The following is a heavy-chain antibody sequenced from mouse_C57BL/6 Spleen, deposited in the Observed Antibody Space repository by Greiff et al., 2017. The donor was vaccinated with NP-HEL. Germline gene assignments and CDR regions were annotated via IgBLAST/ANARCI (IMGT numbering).Heavy chain of an antibody. Sequence: EVQLQQSGPELVKPGASVKMSCKASGYTFTDYNMHWVKQSHGQSLEWIGYINTTNGGTSYNQKFKGKATLTVNQSSSTAYMGLRSLTSEDSAVYYCARERGYDYNYAMDYWGQGTSVTVSS. J-gene: IGHJ4*01. V-gene: IGHV1-22*01. CDR2: INTTNGGT. CDR1: GYTFTDYN. D-gene: IGHD2-4*01. CDR3: ARERGYDYNYAMDY.